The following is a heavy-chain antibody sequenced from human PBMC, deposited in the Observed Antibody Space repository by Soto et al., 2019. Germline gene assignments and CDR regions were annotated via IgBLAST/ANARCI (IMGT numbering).Heavy chain of an antibody. CDR3: TSSVDYGDYDDRFPYGMDV. CDR2: IKSKTDGGTT. V-gene: IGHV3-15*07. D-gene: IGHD4-17*01. J-gene: IGHJ6*02. Sequence: GGSLRLSCAASDFTFSNAWMNWVRQAPGKGLEWVGRIKSKTDGGTTDYAAPVKGRFTISRDDSKTPLYLQMNSLKTEDTAVYYCTSSVDYGDYDDRFPYGMDVWGQGTTVTVSS. CDR1: DFTFSNAW.